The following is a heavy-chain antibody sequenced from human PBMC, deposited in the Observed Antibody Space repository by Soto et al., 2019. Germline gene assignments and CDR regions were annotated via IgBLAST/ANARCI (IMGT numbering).Heavy chain of an antibody. CDR3: ARVLRFLEDQDAPFFDY. J-gene: IGHJ4*02. D-gene: IGHD3-3*01. CDR1: GGSISSGGYY. Sequence: QVQLQESGPGLVKPSQTLSLTCTVSGGSISSGGYYWSWIRQHPGKGLEWIGYIYYSGSTYYNPSLKSRVTISVDTSKNQFSLKLSSVTAADTAVYYCARVLRFLEDQDAPFFDYWGQGTLVTVSS. V-gene: IGHV4-31*03. CDR2: IYYSGST.